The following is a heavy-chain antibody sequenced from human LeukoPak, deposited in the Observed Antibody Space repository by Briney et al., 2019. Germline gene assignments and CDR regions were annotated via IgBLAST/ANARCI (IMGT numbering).Heavy chain of an antibody. CDR3: ARGSDGYKSYYFDY. D-gene: IGHD5-24*01. Sequence: GGSLRLSCAASGFTFSNYAIYWVRQAPGQGLEWVAVISFDGSNKYYADSVKGRFTISRDNSKNTLYLQMNSLRAEDTAVYHCARGSDGYKSYYFDYWGQGTLVTVSS. J-gene: IGHJ4*02. CDR2: ISFDGSNK. CDR1: GFTFSNYA. V-gene: IGHV3-30-3*01.